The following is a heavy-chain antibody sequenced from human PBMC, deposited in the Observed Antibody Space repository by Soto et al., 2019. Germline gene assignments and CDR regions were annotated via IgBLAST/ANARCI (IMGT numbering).Heavy chain of an antibody. V-gene: IGHV1-69*13. CDR2: IIPIFGTA. CDR1: GGTFSSYA. CDR3: ARDGEKNYRYYYYYGMDV. D-gene: IGHD4-4*01. Sequence: GASVKVSCKASGGTFSSYAISWVRQAPGQGLEWMGGIIPIFGTASYAQKFQGRVTITADESTSTAYMELSSLRPEDTAVYYCARDGEKNYRYYYYYGMDVWGQGTTVTVSS. J-gene: IGHJ6*02.